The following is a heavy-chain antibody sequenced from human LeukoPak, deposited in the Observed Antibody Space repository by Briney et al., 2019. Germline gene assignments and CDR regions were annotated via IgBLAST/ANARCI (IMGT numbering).Heavy chain of an antibody. Sequence: GGSLRLSCAASGFTFSDHAMSWVRQAPAKGLEWVSSINGNGGGSYYIDSVKGRFTVSRDNSENALYLQMNSLRAEDTAVYYCARGYCTNGVCPSLDYWGQGTLVTVSS. V-gene: IGHV3-23*01. J-gene: IGHJ4*02. CDR2: INGNGGGS. CDR1: GFTFSDHA. D-gene: IGHD2-8*01. CDR3: ARGYCTNGVCPSLDY.